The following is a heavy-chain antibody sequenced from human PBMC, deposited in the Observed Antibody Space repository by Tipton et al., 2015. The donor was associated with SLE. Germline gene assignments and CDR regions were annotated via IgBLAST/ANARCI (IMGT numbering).Heavy chain of an antibody. Sequence: SLRLSCAASGFTFSSYGMHWVRQAPGKGLEWVAFIRYDGSNKYYADSVKGRFTISRDNSKNTLYLQMNSLRAEDTAVYYCAKLDYGDFLGDYWGQGTLVTVSS. D-gene: IGHD4-17*01. CDR1: GFTFSSYG. CDR3: AKLDYGDFLGDY. J-gene: IGHJ4*02. V-gene: IGHV3-30*02. CDR2: IRYDGSNK.